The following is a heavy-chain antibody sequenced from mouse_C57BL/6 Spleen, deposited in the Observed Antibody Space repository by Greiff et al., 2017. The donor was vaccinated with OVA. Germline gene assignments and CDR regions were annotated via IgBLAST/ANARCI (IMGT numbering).Heavy chain of an antibody. J-gene: IGHJ4*01. CDR2: ISSGSSTI. Sequence: VQLKESGGGLVKPGGSLKLSCAASGFTFSDYGMHWVRQAPEKGLEWVAYISSGSSTIYYADTVKGRFTISRDNAKNTLFLQMTSLRSEDTAMYYCARGTITTGAMDYWGQGTSVTVSS. V-gene: IGHV5-17*01. D-gene: IGHD1-2*01. CDR1: GFTFSDYG. CDR3: ARGTITTGAMDY.